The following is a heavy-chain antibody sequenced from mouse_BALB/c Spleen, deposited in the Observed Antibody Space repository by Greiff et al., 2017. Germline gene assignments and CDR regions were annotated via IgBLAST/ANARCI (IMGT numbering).Heavy chain of an antibody. CDR3: ARYGAY. Sequence: VKLQESGAELARPGASVKLSCKASGYTFTSYWMQWVKQRPGQGLEWIGAIYPGDGDTRYTQKFKGKATLTADKSSSTAYMQLSSLASEDSAVYYCARYGAYWGQGTLVTVSA. J-gene: IGHJ3*01. CDR1: GYTFTSYW. D-gene: IGHD1-1*02. CDR2: IYPGDGDT. V-gene: IGHV1-87*01.